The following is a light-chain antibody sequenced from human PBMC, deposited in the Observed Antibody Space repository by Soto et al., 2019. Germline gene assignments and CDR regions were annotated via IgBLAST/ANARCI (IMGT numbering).Light chain of an antibody. V-gene: IGLV1-51*01. J-gene: IGLJ1*01. CDR3: GTWDNSLSVLYV. CDR1: SSNIGNNY. Sequence: QSVLTQPPSVSAAPGQKVTISRSGSSSNIGNNYVSWYQQLPGTAPKLLIYDNNKRPSGIPDRFSGSKSGTSATLGITGLQTGDEADYYCGTWDNSLSVLYVFGTGTQLTVL. CDR2: DNN.